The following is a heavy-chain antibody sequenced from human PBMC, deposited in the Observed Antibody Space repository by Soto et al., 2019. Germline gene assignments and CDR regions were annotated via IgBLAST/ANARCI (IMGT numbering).Heavy chain of an antibody. CDR1: GGTFSSYA. J-gene: IGHJ6*02. CDR2: IIPIFGTA. Sequence: GASVKVSCKASGGTFSSYAISWVRQAPGQGLEWMGGIIPIFGTANYAQKFQGRVTITADESTSTAYMELSSLRSEDTAVYYCARDSLGQLVVIYYGMDVWGQGTTVTVSS. V-gene: IGHV1-69*13. CDR3: ARDSLGQLVVIYYGMDV. D-gene: IGHD6-6*01.